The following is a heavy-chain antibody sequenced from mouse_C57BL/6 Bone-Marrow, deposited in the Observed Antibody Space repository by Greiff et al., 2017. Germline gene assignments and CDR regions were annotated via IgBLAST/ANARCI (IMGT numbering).Heavy chain of an antibody. CDR1: GYTFTSYW. Sequence: QVQLQQPGAELVRPGTSVKLSCKASGYTFTSYWMHWVKQRPGQGLEWIGVIDPSDSYTNYNQKFKGKATLTVDTSSSTAYMQLSSLTSEDSAVYYSARWWSYYFDYWGQGTTLTVSS. J-gene: IGHJ2*01. D-gene: IGHD1-1*02. CDR2: IDPSDSYT. V-gene: IGHV1-59*01. CDR3: ARWWSYYFDY.